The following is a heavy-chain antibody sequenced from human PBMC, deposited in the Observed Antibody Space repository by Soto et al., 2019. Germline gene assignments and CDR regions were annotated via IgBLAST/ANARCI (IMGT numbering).Heavy chain of an antibody. Sequence: SETLSLTATVSGGSINSSSYYWGWIRQPPGKGLEWIGSIYYSGSTYYNPSLKSRVTISVDTSKNQFSLKLSSVTAADTAVYYCVRPLGGGYENYYYGMYVWGQGTTVT. D-gene: IGHD5-18*01. V-gene: IGHV4-39*01. CDR2: IYYSGST. J-gene: IGHJ6*02. CDR1: GGSINSSSYY. CDR3: VRPLGGGYENYYYGMYV.